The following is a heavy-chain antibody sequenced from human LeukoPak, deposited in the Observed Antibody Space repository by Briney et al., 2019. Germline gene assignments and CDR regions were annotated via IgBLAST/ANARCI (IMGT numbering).Heavy chain of an antibody. CDR3: ARDDRWELDN. D-gene: IGHD1-26*01. Sequence: GGSLRLSCAASGFTFSDYWMHWVRQVPGKGLVWVSRINSDGTTTNYADSVKGRFTISRDNAKNTLYLQMNSLRAEDTAVYYCARDDRWELDNWGQGTLVTVSS. CDR1: GFTFSDYW. V-gene: IGHV3-74*01. J-gene: IGHJ4*02. CDR2: INSDGTTT.